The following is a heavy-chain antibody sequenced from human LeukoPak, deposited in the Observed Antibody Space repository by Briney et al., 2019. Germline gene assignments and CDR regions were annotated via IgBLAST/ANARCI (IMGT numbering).Heavy chain of an antibody. CDR3: ARDPSLTYYYDSSGYYSDY. D-gene: IGHD3-22*01. J-gene: IGHJ4*02. CDR2: ISYDGSNK. Sequence: QPGGSLRLSRAASGFTFSSYAMHWVRQAPGKGLEWVAVISYDGSNKYYADSVKGRFTISRDNSKNTLYLQMNSLRAEDAAVYYCARDPSLTYYYDSSGYYSDYWGQGTLVTASS. V-gene: IGHV3-30*04. CDR1: GFTFSSYA.